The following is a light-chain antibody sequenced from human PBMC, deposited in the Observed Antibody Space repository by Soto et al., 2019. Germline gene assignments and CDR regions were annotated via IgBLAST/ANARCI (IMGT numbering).Light chain of an antibody. CDR1: QSISGW. CDR2: DVS. CDR3: QQYGSSPRT. Sequence: DIQMTQSPSTLSASVGDRVTITCRASQSISGWLAWYQQKQGKAPTLLIYDVSSLESGVPSRFRGSGSGTDLTITISRMEPEDFEVYCCQQYGSSPRTFGQGTKVDIK. V-gene: IGKV1-5*01. J-gene: IGKJ1*01.